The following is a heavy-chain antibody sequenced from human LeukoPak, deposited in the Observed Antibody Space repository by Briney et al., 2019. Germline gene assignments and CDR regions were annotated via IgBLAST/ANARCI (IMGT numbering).Heavy chain of an antibody. J-gene: IGHJ3*02. CDR3: ARDSETLNAFDI. CDR1: GYTFTGYG. Sequence: GASVKVSCKASGYTFTGYGISWVRQDPGQGLEWMGWISAYNGNTNYAQKLQGRVTMTTDTSTSTAYMELRSLRSDDTAVYYCARDSETLNAFDIWGQGTMVTVSS. V-gene: IGHV1-18*01. CDR2: ISAYNGNT.